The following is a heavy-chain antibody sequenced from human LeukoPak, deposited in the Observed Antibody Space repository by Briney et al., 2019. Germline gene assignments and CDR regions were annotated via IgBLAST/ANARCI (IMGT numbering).Heavy chain of an antibody. CDR3: ANPYGIDV. CDR2: ISCSGGST. V-gene: IGHV3-23*01. Sequence: LEWVSAISCSGGSTYYADSVKGRFTISRDNSKNTLYLQMTSLRAEDTAVYYCANPYGIDVWGQGTTVTVSS. J-gene: IGHJ6*02.